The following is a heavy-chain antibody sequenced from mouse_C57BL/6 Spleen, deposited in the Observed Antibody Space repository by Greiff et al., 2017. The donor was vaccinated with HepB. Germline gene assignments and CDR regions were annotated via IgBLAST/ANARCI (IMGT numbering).Heavy chain of an antibody. CDR3: VSGDHCYGSSYCYWYFDV. J-gene: IGHJ1*03. Sequence: EVMLVESGGGLVKPGGSLKLSCAASGFTFSDYGMHWVRQAPEKGLEWVAYISSGSSTIYYADTVKGRFTISRDNAKNNLFLQMNILRSEDTAMYYCVSGDHCYGSSYCYWYFDVWGTGTTLTVSS. CDR2: ISSGSSTI. D-gene: IGHD1-1*01. CDR1: GFTFSDYG. V-gene: IGHV5-17*01.